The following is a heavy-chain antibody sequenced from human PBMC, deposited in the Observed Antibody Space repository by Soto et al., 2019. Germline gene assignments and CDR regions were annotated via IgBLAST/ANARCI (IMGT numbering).Heavy chain of an antibody. D-gene: IGHD3-10*01. J-gene: IGHJ5*02. Sequence: SETLSLTCTVSGGSISSSSYYWGWIRQPPGKGLEWIGSIYYSGSTYYNPSLKSRVTISVDTSKNQFSLKLSSVTAADTAVYYCARHYYGSGNWFAPWGQGTLVTVSS. CDR1: GGSISSSSYY. CDR3: ARHYYGSGNWFAP. V-gene: IGHV4-39*01. CDR2: IYYSGST.